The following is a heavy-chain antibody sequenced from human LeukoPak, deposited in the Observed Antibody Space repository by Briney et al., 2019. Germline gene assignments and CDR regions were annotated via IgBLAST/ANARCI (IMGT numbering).Heavy chain of an antibody. D-gene: IGHD1-26*01. CDR1: GFTFSSYT. CDR3: ASGSSYYSFDF. Sequence: GGSLRLSCAVSGFTFSSYTLNWVRQAPGKGLEWVSSISSGSSYIYYADSVKGRFTISRDNAKNSLFLQLNSLRAEDTAVYYCASGSSYYSFDFWGQGGLVTVSS. CDR2: ISSGSSYI. V-gene: IGHV3-21*01. J-gene: IGHJ4*02.